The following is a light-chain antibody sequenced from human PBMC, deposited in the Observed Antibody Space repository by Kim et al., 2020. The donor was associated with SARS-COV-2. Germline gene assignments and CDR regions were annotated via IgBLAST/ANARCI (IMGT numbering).Light chain of an antibody. CDR2: EAY. V-gene: IGKV1-5*03. CDR3: QQYNGYHT. Sequence: LAEAVGDRVTLTRRASQRSSRWLAWYQQKPGKDPNLLIYEAYRLESGVHSRFSGSAAGTEFTLTISSLQPDDFATYYCQQYNGYHTFGKGNKLEIK. J-gene: IGKJ2*01. CDR1: QRSSRW.